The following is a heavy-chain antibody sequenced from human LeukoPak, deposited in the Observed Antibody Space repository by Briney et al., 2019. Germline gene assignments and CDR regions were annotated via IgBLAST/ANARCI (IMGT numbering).Heavy chain of an antibody. J-gene: IGHJ4*02. D-gene: IGHD3-3*01. CDR3: ARDRVTIFGVVMAY. CDR1: GYTFTGYY. V-gene: IGHV1-2*02. CDR2: INPNSGGT. Sequence: VASVTVSCKASGYTFTGYYMHWVRQAPGQGLEWMGWINPNSGGTNYAQKFQGRVTMTRDTSISTAYMELSRLRSDDTAVYYCARDRVTIFGVVMAYWGQGTLVTVSS.